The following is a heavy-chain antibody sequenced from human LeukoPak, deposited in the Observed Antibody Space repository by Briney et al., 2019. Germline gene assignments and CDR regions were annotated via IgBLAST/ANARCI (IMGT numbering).Heavy chain of an antibody. Sequence: PGGSLRLSCAASGFTFNSYAMIWVRQAPGKGLEWVSCISGSGSTTYYADSVKGRFTISRDNSKNTLYLQMNSLRVEDTAIYYCAKGGSYGSGNYYNVHYWGQGTLVTVSS. D-gene: IGHD3-10*01. CDR2: ISGSGSTT. J-gene: IGHJ4*02. V-gene: IGHV3-23*01. CDR1: GFTFNSYA. CDR3: AKGGSYGSGNYYNVHY.